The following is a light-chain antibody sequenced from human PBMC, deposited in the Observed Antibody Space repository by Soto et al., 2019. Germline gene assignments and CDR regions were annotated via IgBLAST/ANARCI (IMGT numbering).Light chain of an antibody. J-gene: IGLJ2*01. CDR2: EVS. CDR1: SSDVGGYNY. Sequence: QSALTQPASVSGSPGQSITISCTGTSSDVGGYNYVSWYQQHPGKAPKLMIYEVSNRPSGVSNRFSGSKSGNTASLTISGLQAEDEADYSCSSYKSSSTLEAVFGGGPKLTVL. V-gene: IGLV2-14*01. CDR3: SSYKSSSTLEAV.